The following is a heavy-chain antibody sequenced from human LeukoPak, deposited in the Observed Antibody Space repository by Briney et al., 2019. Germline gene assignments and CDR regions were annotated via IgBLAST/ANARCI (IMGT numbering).Heavy chain of an antibody. V-gene: IGHV3-30*02. Sequence: QPGGSLRLSCAASGFTFSNAWMSWVRQAPGKGLEWVAFIRYDGSNKYYADSVKGRFTISRDNSKNTLYLQMNSLRAEDTAVYYCAKGPVEYYYDSSGYYPYWGQGTLVTVSS. D-gene: IGHD3-22*01. CDR3: AKGPVEYYYDSSGYYPY. J-gene: IGHJ4*02. CDR1: GFTFSNAW. CDR2: IRYDGSNK.